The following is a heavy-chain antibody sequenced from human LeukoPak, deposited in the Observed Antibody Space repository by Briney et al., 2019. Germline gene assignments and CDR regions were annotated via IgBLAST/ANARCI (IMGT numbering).Heavy chain of an antibody. D-gene: IGHD3-10*01. CDR2: MYHSGST. Sequence: PSETLSLTCSVSGGSISSSSYYWGWIRQPPGKGLEWIGSMYHSGSTYYNPSLKSRVTMSADTSKNQFSLKLNSVTAADTAVYYCARVLDYYGSGTRDFDYWGQGILVTVSS. J-gene: IGHJ4*02. CDR1: GGSISSSSYY. CDR3: ARVLDYYGSGTRDFDY. V-gene: IGHV4-39*07.